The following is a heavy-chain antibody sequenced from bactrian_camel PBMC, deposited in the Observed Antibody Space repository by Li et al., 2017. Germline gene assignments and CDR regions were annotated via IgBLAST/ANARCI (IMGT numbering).Heavy chain of an antibody. D-gene: IGHD1*01. J-gene: IGHJ6*01. CDR1: GRTFSSTY. CDR3: AAEIPVRSAGGYCQPDFGV. Sequence: VQLVESGGGSVQAGGSLRLSCSASGRTFSSTYMGWFRQTPGKEREGVAAIHTGGGTPYYSNSVKGRFSISLDKSKSTAYLQMNSLKPEDTAMYYCAAEIPVRSAGGYCQPDFGVLGQGTQVTVS. CDR2: IHTGGGTP. V-gene: IGHV3S40*01.